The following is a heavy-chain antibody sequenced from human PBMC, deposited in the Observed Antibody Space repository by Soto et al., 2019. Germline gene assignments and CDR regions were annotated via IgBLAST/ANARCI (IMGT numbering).Heavy chain of an antibody. V-gene: IGHV1-58*01. J-gene: IGHJ4*02. CDR3: AAVPYYYDSSAYYFDC. CDR1: GFTFTSSA. D-gene: IGHD3-22*01. Sequence: QMQLVQSGPEVKKPGTSVKVSCKASGFTFTSSAVQWVRQARGQRLEWIGWIVVGSGNTNYAQKFQERVTITRDMSTRPGYMTLSSLRPEDTAVYSCAAVPYYYDSSAYYFDCWGQGTLVTVSS. CDR2: IVVGSGNT.